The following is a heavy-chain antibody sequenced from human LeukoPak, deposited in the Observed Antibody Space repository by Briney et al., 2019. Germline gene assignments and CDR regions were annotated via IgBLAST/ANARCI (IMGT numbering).Heavy chain of an antibody. Sequence: TGGSLRLACAASGFTFSSYAMSWVRQAPGKGLEWVSAISGSGGSTYDADSVKGRFTISRDNSKNRLYLQMKSLRAEDTAVYYCAKVWFGGYSDYWGQGTLVTVSS. J-gene: IGHJ4*02. D-gene: IGHD3-10*01. V-gene: IGHV3-23*01. CDR3: AKVWFGGYSDY. CDR1: GFTFSSYA. CDR2: ISGSGGST.